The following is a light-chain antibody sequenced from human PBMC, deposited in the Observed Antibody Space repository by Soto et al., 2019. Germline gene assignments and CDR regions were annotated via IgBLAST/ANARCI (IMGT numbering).Light chain of an antibody. CDR3: QSYDSSLNNPLV. J-gene: IGLJ2*01. V-gene: IGLV1-40*01. CDR1: TSNIGAGYD. CDR2: DKD. Sequence: QSVLTQPPSVSGAAGQRVTISCTGSTSNIGAGYDVHWYQQLPGTAPKLLIYDKDNRPSGVPDRFSASKSGTSASLAITGLQAEDEAYYYCQSYDSSLNNPLVFGGGTKLTVL.